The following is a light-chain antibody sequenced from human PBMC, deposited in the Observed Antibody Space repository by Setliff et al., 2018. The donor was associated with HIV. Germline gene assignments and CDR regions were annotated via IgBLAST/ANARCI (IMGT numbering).Light chain of an antibody. Sequence: QSALTQPPSVSGTPGQRVTISCTGSSSNFGAGYDVHWYQQLPGTAPKLLISGSNNRPSGVPDRFSGSKSGTSASLAITGLQAEDEADYYCQSYDSSLSAYVFGTGTKVTVL. CDR1: SSNFGAGYD. CDR2: GSN. CDR3: QSYDSSLSAYV. J-gene: IGLJ1*01. V-gene: IGLV1-40*01.